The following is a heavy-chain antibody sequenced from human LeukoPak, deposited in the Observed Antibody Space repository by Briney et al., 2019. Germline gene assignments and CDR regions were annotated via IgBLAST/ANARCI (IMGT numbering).Heavy chain of an antibody. CDR3: ARVPSGGPFDY. V-gene: IGHV1-18*01. Sequence: ASVNVSCKASGGTFSSYAISWVRQAPGQGLEWMGWSSAYNGNTNYAQRLQGRVTMTTDTSTSTAYMELRSLTSDDTAVYYCARVPSGGPFDYWGQGTLVTVSS. D-gene: IGHD2-15*01. J-gene: IGHJ4*02. CDR2: SSAYNGNT. CDR1: GGTFSSYA.